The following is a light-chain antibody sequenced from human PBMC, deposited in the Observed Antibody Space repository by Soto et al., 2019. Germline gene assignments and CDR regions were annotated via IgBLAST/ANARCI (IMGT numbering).Light chain of an antibody. CDR1: QSVSSY. Sequence: EIVLTQSPATLSFSPGERATLSCRASQSVSSYLAWYQQKPGQAPRLLIYDASNRATGIPARFSGSGSGTDFTLTISSLEPEDFAVYYCQQYNNWPLTFGGGTKVDI. V-gene: IGKV3-11*01. CDR3: QQYNNWPLT. CDR2: DAS. J-gene: IGKJ4*01.